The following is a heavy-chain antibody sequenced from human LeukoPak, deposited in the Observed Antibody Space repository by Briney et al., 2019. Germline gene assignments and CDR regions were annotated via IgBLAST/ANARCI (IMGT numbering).Heavy chain of an antibody. Sequence: GASLTRSSPASGLTLSNLAMSGVTQAPGKGREWISAITGSGGNTYYADSVKGRFTISRDNSKNTLYLQMNSLRAEDTAVYYCAQWGDFDVLTGYYVPDFWGQGTLVTVSS. CDR3: AQWGDFDVLTGYYVPDF. V-gene: IGHV3-23*01. D-gene: IGHD3-9*01. CDR2: ITGSGGNT. J-gene: IGHJ4*02. CDR1: GLTLSNLA.